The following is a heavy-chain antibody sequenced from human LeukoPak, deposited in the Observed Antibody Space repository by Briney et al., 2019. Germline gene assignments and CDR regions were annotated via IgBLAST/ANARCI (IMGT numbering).Heavy chain of an antibody. V-gene: IGHV4-30-4*08. J-gene: IGHJ5*02. CDR1: GGPITSGDYY. D-gene: IGHD6-19*01. Sequence: SQTLSLTCSVSGGPITSGDYYWSWIRQPPGKGMEWIGYIYHSDTTLYSPSLKSRVTISVDTSKNQFSLKVNSVAAAGTVVYYCARGQPQRYSSGWYVNWFDPWGQGTQVTVSS. CDR2: IYHSDTT. CDR3: ARGQPQRYSSGWYVNWFDP.